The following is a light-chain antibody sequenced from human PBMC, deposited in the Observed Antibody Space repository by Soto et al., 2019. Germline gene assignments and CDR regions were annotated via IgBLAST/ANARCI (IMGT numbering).Light chain of an antibody. CDR2: AAS. J-gene: IGKJ1*01. V-gene: IGKV1-39*01. CDR1: QMNRNF. CDR3: QQSYSTPGT. Sequence: DVQVTQSPSSLSASVGDRVTITCRSSQMNRNFLNWYQQKPGKAPKVLIYAASTLRSGVPSRFSGSGSGTDFTLTISSLQPEDFATYYCQQSYSTPGTFGQGTKVEI.